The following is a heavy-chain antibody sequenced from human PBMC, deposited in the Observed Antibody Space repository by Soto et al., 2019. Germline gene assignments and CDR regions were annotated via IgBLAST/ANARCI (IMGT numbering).Heavy chain of an antibody. J-gene: IGHJ4*02. Sequence: TGGSLRLSCAASGFTVSDNYMSWVRQAPGKGLEWVSIIYSGGNTYYADSVKGRFTISRDNSKNTLYLQMNSLRAEDTAVYYCARDLSGSYVYWGQGTLVTVSS. D-gene: IGHD1-26*01. V-gene: IGHV3-53*01. CDR1: GFTVSDNY. CDR2: IYSGGNT. CDR3: ARDLSGSYVY.